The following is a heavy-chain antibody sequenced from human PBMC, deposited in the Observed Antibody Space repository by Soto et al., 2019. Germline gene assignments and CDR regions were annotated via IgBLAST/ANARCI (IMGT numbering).Heavy chain of an antibody. CDR1: GFTFSSYE. V-gene: IGHV3-48*03. CDR2: ISSSGSTI. Sequence: EVQLVESGGGLVQPGGSLRLSCAASGFTFSSYEMNWVRQAPGKGREWVSYISSSGSTIYYADSVKGRFTISRDNAKNSLYLQMNSLRAEDTAVYYCARDSYYDSFYYFDYWGQGTLVTVSS. CDR3: ARDSYYDSFYYFDY. J-gene: IGHJ4*02. D-gene: IGHD3-3*01.